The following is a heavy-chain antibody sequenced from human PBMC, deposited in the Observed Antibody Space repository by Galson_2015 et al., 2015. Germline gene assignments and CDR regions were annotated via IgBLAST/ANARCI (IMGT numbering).Heavy chain of an antibody. J-gene: IGHJ2*01. CDR2: ISSGGTTI. D-gene: IGHD4-17*01. Sequence: SCAAYGFTFGDYYMNWIRQAPGKGLEWVSYISSGGTTIYYPDSLKGRFTIFRDNTKNSLYLQISNLRPEDTAVYYCARGRSGDYDWYFDLWGRGTLVTVS. CDR1: GFTFGDYY. CDR3: ARGRSGDYDWYFDL. V-gene: IGHV3-11*01.